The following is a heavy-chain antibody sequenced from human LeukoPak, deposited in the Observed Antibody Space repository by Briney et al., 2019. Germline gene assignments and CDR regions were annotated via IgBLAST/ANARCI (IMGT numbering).Heavy chain of an antibody. CDR3: ARVDSSSWYGGVY. J-gene: IGHJ4*02. CDR1: GFTFDDYG. V-gene: IGHV3-20*04. D-gene: IGHD6-13*01. CDR2: INWNGGST. Sequence: GGSLRLSCAASGFTFDDYGMSWVRRAPGKGLEWVSGINWNGGSTGYADSVKGRFTISRDNAKKSLYLQMNSLRAEDTALYYCARVDSSSWYGGVYWGQGTLVTVSS.